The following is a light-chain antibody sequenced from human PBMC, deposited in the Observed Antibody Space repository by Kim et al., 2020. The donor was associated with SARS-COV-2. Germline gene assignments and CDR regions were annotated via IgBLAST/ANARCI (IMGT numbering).Light chain of an antibody. V-gene: IGKV3-11*01. CDR3: QKRSSWPLT. CDR2: EAS. Sequence: SSPGKRPPPSGGAGRSLSASLAGSQRRSGQPPGALIKEASNRATGIPAGFSGSGSGTSFPLPIGSLRPEDFAVYYGQKRSSWPLTFGGGTKVDIK. J-gene: IGKJ4*01. CDR1: RSLSAS.